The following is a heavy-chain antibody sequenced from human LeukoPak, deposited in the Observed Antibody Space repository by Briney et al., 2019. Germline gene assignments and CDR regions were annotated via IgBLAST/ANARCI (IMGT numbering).Heavy chain of an antibody. CDR3: ARGGITIFGGGPYYFDY. CDR2: TSYDGDNK. CDR1: GFSFSSYA. Sequence: GGSLRLSCAASGFSFSSYAMHWVRQAPGEGLAWVAVTSYDGDNKYYADSVKGRFTISRDNSKNTLYLQMNSLRAEDTAVYYCARGGITIFGGGPYYFDYWGQGTLVTVSS. D-gene: IGHD3-3*01. J-gene: IGHJ4*02. V-gene: IGHV3-30-3*01.